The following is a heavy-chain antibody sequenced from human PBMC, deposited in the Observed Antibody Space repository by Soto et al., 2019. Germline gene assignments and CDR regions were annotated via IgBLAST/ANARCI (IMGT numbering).Heavy chain of an antibody. CDR1: GHTFTSYG. Sequence: ASVKVSCKASGHTFTSYGISWVRQAPGQGLEWMGWISAYNGNTNYAQKLQGRVTMTTDTSTSTAYMELRSLRSDDTAVYYCARPYCSSTSCQHVYYYYGMDVWGQGTTVTVSS. J-gene: IGHJ6*02. D-gene: IGHD2-2*01. CDR3: ARPYCSSTSCQHVYYYYGMDV. CDR2: ISAYNGNT. V-gene: IGHV1-18*04.